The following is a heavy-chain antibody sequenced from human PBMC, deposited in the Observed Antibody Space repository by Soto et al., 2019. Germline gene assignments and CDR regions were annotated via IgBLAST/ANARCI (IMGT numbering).Heavy chain of an antibody. CDR1: GFTFSSYA. CDR3: AKDPNDRWNYGMDV. Sequence: VQLLESGGGLVQPVGSLRLSCAASGFTFSSYAMSWVRQAPGKGLEWVSAISGSGGSTYYADSVKGRFTISRDYSKNTLYLQMNSLRAEDTAVYYCAKDPNDRWNYGMDVWGQGTTVTVSS. J-gene: IGHJ6*02. D-gene: IGHD3-9*01. CDR2: ISGSGGST. V-gene: IGHV3-23*01.